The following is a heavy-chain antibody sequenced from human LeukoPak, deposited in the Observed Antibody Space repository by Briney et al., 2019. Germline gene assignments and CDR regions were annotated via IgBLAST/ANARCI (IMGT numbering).Heavy chain of an antibody. CDR2: TYYSGST. CDR1: GGSISSGDYH. CDR3: ASLPGYCSSTSCSAHYFDY. D-gene: IGHD2-2*01. J-gene: IGHJ4*02. Sequence: ASETLSLTCSVSGGSISSGDYHWNWIRQPPGEGPEWIASTYYSGSTYHNPSLKSRVIISLDASTNQLSLKLSSVTAADTAVYYCASLPGYCSSTSCSAHYFDYWGQGTLVTVSS. V-gene: IGHV4-30-4*01.